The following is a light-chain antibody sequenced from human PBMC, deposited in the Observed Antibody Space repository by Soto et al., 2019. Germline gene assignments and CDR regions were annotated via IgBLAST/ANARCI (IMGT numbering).Light chain of an antibody. CDR1: SSNIGSNT. Sequence: QSVLTQPPSVSGTHGQRVTISCSGSSSNIGSNTVNWYQQLPGKAPKLLIYSHNPRPSGVPDRFSGSKSGTSASLAISGLQSEDEADYYCAAWDDSLNGCVFGGGTHLTVL. V-gene: IGLV1-44*01. CDR2: SHN. CDR3: AAWDDSLNGCV. J-gene: IGLJ3*02.